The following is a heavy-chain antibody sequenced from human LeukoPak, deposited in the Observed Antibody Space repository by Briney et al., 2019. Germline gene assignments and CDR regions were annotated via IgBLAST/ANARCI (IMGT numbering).Heavy chain of an antibody. CDR2: IKQDGSEK. CDR1: GFTFSSYW. CDR3: ARDAVWQLQAIDY. D-gene: IGHD1-26*01. Sequence: GGSLRLSCAASGFTFSSYWMHWVRQAPGKGPEWVANIKQDGSEKYYVDSVKGRFTISRDNAKNSLYLQMNSLRAEDTAVYYCARDAVWQLQAIDYWGQGTLVTVSS. V-gene: IGHV3-7*01. J-gene: IGHJ4*02.